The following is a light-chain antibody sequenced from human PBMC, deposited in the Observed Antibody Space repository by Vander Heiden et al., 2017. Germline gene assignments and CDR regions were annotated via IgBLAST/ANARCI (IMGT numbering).Light chain of an antibody. V-gene: IGKV1-33*01. Sequence: EIQMTQSPSSLSPSVGDRVTITCQASQDISNYLNWYQQKPGKAPKLLIYDASNLDTGVPARFSGSGSGTDFTVTISSLQPEDFAIYYCQQDDNFPLTFGGGTKVEIK. J-gene: IGKJ4*01. CDR2: DAS. CDR3: QQDDNFPLT. CDR1: QDISNY.